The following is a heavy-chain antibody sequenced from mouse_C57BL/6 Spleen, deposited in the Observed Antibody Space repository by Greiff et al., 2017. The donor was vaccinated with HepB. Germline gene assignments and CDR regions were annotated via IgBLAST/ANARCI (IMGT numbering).Heavy chain of an antibody. D-gene: IGHD1-1*01. CDR1: GYTFTSYW. CDR3: ARRYYYGGYYAMDY. CDR2: IDPSDSYT. Sequence: QVQLQQPGAELVRPGTSVKLSCKASGYTFTSYWMHWVKQRPGQGLEWIGVIDPSDSYTNYNQKFKGKATLTVDTSSSTAYMQLSSLTSEDSAVYYCARRYYYGGYYAMDYWGQGTSVTVSS. V-gene: IGHV1-59*01. J-gene: IGHJ4*01.